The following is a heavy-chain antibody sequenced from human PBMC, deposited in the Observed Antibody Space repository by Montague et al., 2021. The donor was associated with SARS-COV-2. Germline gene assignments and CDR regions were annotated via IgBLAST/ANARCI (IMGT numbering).Heavy chain of an antibody. D-gene: IGHD3-10*01. J-gene: IGHJ4*02. Sequence: SETLSLTCSVSGGSMSSYHWVWIRQPPGKGLEWIGYVSYRGSTNXNLSLKSRVTMSLDTSKTRVSLRVTSVTAADTAVYYCARDVRYYYDQWGQGTLVTVSS. CDR1: GGSMSSYH. CDR3: ARDVRYYYDQ. CDR2: VSYRGST. V-gene: IGHV4-59*01.